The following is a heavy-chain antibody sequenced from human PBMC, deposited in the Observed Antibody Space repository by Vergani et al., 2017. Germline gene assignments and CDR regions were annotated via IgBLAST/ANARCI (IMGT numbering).Heavy chain of an antibody. CDR2: ISSSSNYI. CDR3: ARDDGGKYYYYYYMDV. CDR1: GFTFSSYN. D-gene: IGHD4-23*01. V-gene: IGHV3-21*01. Sequence: EVQLVESGGGLVKPGGSLRLSCAASGFTFSSYNMNWVRQAPGKGLEWVSSISSSSNYIYYADSVKGRFAISRDNAKNSLYLQMNSLRAEDTAVYYCARDDGGKYYYYYYMDVWGKGTTVTVSS. J-gene: IGHJ6*03.